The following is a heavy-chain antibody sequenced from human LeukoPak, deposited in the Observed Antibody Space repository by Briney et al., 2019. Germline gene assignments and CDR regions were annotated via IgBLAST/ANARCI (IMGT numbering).Heavy chain of an antibody. CDR1: GGSISSGDYY. J-gene: IGHJ6*02. CDR3: ARDRAYCGGDCLTVYYYYGMDV. D-gene: IGHD2-21*02. Sequence: TSETLSLTCTVSGGSISSGDYYWSWICQPPGKGLEWIGYIYYSGSTYYNPSLKSRVTISVDTSKNQFSLKLSSVTAADTAVYYCARDRAYCGGDCLTVYYYYGMDVWGQGTTVTVSS. V-gene: IGHV4-30-4*01. CDR2: IYYSGST.